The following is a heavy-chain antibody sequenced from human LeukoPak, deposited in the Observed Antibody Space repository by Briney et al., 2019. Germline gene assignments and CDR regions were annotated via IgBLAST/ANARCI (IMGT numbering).Heavy chain of an antibody. Sequence: ASVKVSCKASGYTFTSYGISWVRQAPGQGLEWMGWISAYNGNTNYAQKLQGRVTMTTDTSTSTAYVELRSLRSDDTAVYYCARSLHVLAGDLDYWGQGTLVTVSS. D-gene: IGHD4-17*01. CDR2: ISAYNGNT. V-gene: IGHV1-18*01. J-gene: IGHJ4*02. CDR3: ARSLHVLAGDLDY. CDR1: GYTFTSYG.